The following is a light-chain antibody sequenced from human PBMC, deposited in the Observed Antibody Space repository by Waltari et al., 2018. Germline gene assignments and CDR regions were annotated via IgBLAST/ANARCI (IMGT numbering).Light chain of an antibody. CDR1: SSDGGGYDD. CDR3: NSYAGSKHYV. CDR2: DVN. J-gene: IGLJ1*01. Sequence: QSALTQPPSASGSPGQSVTISCTGTSSDGGGYDDASWYQQPPGKAPKLMIYDVNKRPSGVPDRFSGSKSGNTASLTVSGLQAEDEADYFCNSYAGSKHYVFGTGTKVTVL. V-gene: IGLV2-8*01.